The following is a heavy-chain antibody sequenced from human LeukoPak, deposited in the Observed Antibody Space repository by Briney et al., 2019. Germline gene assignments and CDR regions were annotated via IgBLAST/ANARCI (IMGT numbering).Heavy chain of an antibody. CDR3: ASRQLTPGVYFDY. CDR1: GGSISSGGYY. J-gene: IGHJ4*02. V-gene: IGHV4-31*03. CDR2: IYYSGST. D-gene: IGHD2-2*01. Sequence: SETLSLTCTVSGGSISSGGYYWSWLRQHPGKGLEWIGYIYYSGSTYYNPSLKSRVTISVDTSKNQFSLKLSSVTAADTAVYYCASRQLTPGVYFDYWGQGTLVTVSS.